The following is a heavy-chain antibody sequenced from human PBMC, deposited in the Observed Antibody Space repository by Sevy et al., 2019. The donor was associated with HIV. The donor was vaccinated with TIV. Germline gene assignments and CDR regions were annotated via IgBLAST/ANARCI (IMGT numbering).Heavy chain of an antibody. D-gene: IGHD2-2*01. Sequence: SETLSLTCTVSGGSISNYYWSWIRKPPGKGLEWIGYIFYSGITNYNPSLKSRATISVDTSKNQFSLKVNSLTAADTAVYYCASHFNQFAAFHHWGQGTLVTVSS. CDR3: ASHFNQFAAFHH. CDR1: GGSISNYY. CDR2: IFYSGIT. V-gene: IGHV4-59*08. J-gene: IGHJ4*02.